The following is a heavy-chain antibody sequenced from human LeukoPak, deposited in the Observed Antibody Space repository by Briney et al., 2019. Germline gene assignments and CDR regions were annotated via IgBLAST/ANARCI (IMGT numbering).Heavy chain of an antibody. J-gene: IGHJ6*03. CDR2: INHSGST. V-gene: IGHV4-39*07. CDR1: GGSISSSSYY. Sequence: SETLSLTCTVSGGSISSSSYYWGWIRQPPGKGLEWIGEINHSGSTNYNPSLKSRVTISVDTSKNQFSLKLSSVTAADTAVYYCARGRGGYCSGGSCYYYYYYMDVWGKGTTVTVSS. D-gene: IGHD2-15*01. CDR3: ARGRGGYCSGGSCYYYYYYMDV.